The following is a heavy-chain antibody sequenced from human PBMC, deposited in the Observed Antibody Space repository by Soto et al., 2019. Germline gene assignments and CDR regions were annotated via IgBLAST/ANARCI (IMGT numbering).Heavy chain of an antibody. D-gene: IGHD1-1*01. Sequence: ASVKVSCKASGYTFTSYGISWVRQAPGQGLEWMGWISAYNGNTNHAQKLQGRVTMTTDTSTSTAYMELRSLRSDDTAVYYCTTDGIYTPGMDVWGQGTTVTVSS. J-gene: IGHJ6*02. CDR2: ISAYNGNT. CDR1: GYTFTSYG. CDR3: TTDGIYTPGMDV. V-gene: IGHV1-18*01.